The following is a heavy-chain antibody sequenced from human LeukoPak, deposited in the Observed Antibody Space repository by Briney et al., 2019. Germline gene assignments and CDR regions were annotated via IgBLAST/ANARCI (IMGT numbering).Heavy chain of an antibody. CDR3: ARSMRSGSYYPYVLDY. CDR2: INPSNGAT. V-gene: IGHV1-2*02. Sequence: ASVKVSCKASGYTFSDYYMHWVRQAPGQGLEWMGWINPSNGATNYAQKFQGRVTMTRDTSISTVHMELSRLRSDDTAVYYCARSMRSGSYYPYVLDYWGQGTLVTVSS. CDR1: GYTFSDYY. J-gene: IGHJ4*02. D-gene: IGHD3-10*01.